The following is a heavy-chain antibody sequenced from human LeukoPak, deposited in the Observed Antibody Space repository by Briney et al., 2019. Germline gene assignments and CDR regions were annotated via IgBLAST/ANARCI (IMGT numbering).Heavy chain of an antibody. J-gene: IGHJ4*02. CDR2: ISSSSSYI. V-gene: IGHV3-21*01. Sequence: GGSLRLSCAASGFTFSSYSMNWVRQAPGKGLEWVSSISSSSSYIYYADSVKGRFTISRDNAKNSLYLQMNSLRAEDTAVYYCARESDILTGCPDYWGQGTLVTVSS. CDR3: ARESDILTGCPDY. CDR1: GFTFSSYS. D-gene: IGHD3-9*01.